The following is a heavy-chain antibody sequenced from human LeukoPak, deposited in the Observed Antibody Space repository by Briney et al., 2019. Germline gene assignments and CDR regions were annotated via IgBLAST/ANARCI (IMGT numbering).Heavy chain of an antibody. J-gene: IGHJ4*02. V-gene: IGHV1-2*02. CDR2: INPDSGGA. CDR1: GYTFTGYY. Sequence: ASVKVSCKASGYTFTGYYIHWVRQAPGHGLEWMGWINPDSGGANYAQNFQGRVTMTRDTSITTVYIELSRLTSDDTAVYYCARDVRGSGWYHFFDHWGQGTLVTVSS. CDR3: ARDVRGSGWYHFFDH. D-gene: IGHD6-19*01.